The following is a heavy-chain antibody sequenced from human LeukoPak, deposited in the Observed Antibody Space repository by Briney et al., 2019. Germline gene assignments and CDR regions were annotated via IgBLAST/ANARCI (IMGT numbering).Heavy chain of an antibody. Sequence: SETLSLTCTVSGGSISSSSYYWGWIRQPPGKGLEWIGSIYYSGSTYYNPSLKSRVTISVDTSKNQFSLKLSSVTAADTAVYYCASPPGGATYYFDYWGQGTLVTVSS. CDR2: IYYSGST. V-gene: IGHV4-39*01. J-gene: IGHJ4*02. CDR1: GGSISSSSYY. D-gene: IGHD1-26*01. CDR3: ASPPGGATYYFDY.